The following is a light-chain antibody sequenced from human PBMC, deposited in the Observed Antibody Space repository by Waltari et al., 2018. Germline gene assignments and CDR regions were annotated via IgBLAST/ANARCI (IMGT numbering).Light chain of an antibody. CDR3: SSYTTSTTSYV. V-gene: IGLV2-14*03. CDR1: NSDVGGHRY. J-gene: IGLJ1*01. Sequence: QSALTQPASVSGSPGQWITISCTVTNSDVGGHRYVSWYQQHPGKVPKLLIYDISSRPSGISDRFSGSLSGSTASLTISGLQAEDEADYYCSSYTTSTTSYVFGTGTTVTVL. CDR2: DIS.